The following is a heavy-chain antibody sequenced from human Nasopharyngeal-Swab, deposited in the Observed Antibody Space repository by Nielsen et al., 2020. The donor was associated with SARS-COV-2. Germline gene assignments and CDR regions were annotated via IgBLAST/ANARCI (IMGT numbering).Heavy chain of an antibody. CDR2: IIPIFGTA. Sequence: WVRQAPGQGLEWMGGIIPIFGTANYAQKFQGRVTITADESTSTAYMELSSLRSEDTAVYYRARAYDFWSGYYTAFDYWGQGTLVTVSS. D-gene: IGHD3-3*01. V-gene: IGHV1-69*01. CDR3: ARAYDFWSGYYTAFDY. J-gene: IGHJ4*02.